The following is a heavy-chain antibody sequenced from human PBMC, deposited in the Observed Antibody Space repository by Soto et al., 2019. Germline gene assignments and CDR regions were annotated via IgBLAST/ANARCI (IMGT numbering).Heavy chain of an antibody. CDR2: IYSGGST. J-gene: IGHJ4*02. Sequence: EVQLVESGGGLVQPGGSLRLSCAASGFTVSSNYMSWVRQAPGKGLEWVSVIYSGGSTDYADSVKGRFTISRDNSKNTLYLQMHSLSAEDTAVYYCASRNTRDYWGQGTLVTVSS. V-gene: IGHV3-66*01. CDR3: ASRNTRDY. CDR1: GFTVSSNY. D-gene: IGHD2-15*01.